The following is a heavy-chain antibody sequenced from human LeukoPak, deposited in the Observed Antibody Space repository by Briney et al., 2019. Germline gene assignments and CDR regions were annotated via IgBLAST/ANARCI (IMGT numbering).Heavy chain of an antibody. V-gene: IGHV3-7*01. J-gene: IGHJ1*01. D-gene: IGHD2-2*02. CDR2: IKKDGSEK. CDR1: GFTFSSYW. CDR3: ARELVAAIAAYSHH. Sequence: GGSLRLSCAASGFTFSSYWMSWVRQAPGKGLDWVANIKKDGSEKYYMDSVRGRFTISRDNAKNSLYLQMHSLRGEDTAVYYCARELVAAIAAYSHHWGQGTLVTVSS.